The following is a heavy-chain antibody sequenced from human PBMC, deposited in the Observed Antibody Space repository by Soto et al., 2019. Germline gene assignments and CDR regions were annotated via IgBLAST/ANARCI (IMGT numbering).Heavy chain of an antibody. D-gene: IGHD6-19*01. CDR1: GYTFTGYY. V-gene: IGHV1-2*04. CDR2: INPNSGGT. Sequence: GASVKVSCKASGYTFTGYYMHWVRQAPGQGLEWMGWINPNSGGTNYAQKFQGWVTMTRDTSISTAYMELSRLRSDDTAVYYCAREPRAGYSSGWYWFDPWGQGTLVTVSS. CDR3: AREPRAGYSSGWYWFDP. J-gene: IGHJ5*02.